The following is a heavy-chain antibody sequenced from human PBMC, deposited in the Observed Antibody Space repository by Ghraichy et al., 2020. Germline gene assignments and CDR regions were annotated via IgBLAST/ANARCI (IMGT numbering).Heavy chain of an antibody. CDR2: IIPILGIA. V-gene: IGHV1-69*04. J-gene: IGHJ3*02. CDR1: GGTFSSYA. D-gene: IGHD1-26*01. CDR3: ARDRGIVGATRPVGAFDI. Sequence: SVKVSCKASGGTFSSYAISWVRQAPGQGLEWMGRIIPILGIANYAQKFQGRVTITADKSTSTAYMELSSLRSEDTAGYYCARDRGIVGATRPVGAFDIWGQGTMVTVSS.